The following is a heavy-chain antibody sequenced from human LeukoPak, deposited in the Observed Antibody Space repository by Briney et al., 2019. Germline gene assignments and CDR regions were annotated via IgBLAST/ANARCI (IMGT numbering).Heavy chain of an antibody. D-gene: IGHD6-6*01. CDR2: IKQDGSEK. CDR3: ARDSGLVPYYFDY. J-gene: IGHJ4*02. Sequence: GSLRLSCAASGFTVNNAWMSWVRQAPGKGLEWVANIKQDGSEKYYVDSVKGRFTISRDNAKNSLYLQMNSLRAEDTAVYYCARDSGLVPYYFDYWGQGTLVTVSS. V-gene: IGHV3-7*01. CDR1: GFTVNNAW.